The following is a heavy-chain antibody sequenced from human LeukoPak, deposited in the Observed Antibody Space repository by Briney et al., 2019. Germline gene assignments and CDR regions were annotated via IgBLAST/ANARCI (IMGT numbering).Heavy chain of an antibody. Sequence: HPGGSLRLSCAASGFTFSSYGMHWVRQAPGKGLEWVAVISYDGSNKYYADSVKGRFTISRDNSKNTLYLQMNSLRAEDTAVYYCAKEDDLGWLVYWGQGTLVTVSS. CDR2: ISYDGSNK. CDR3: AKEDDLGWLVY. D-gene: IGHD3-3*01. CDR1: GFTFSSYG. V-gene: IGHV3-30*18. J-gene: IGHJ4*02.